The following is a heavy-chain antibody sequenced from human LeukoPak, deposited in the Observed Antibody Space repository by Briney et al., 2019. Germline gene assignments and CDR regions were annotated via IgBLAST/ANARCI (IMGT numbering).Heavy chain of an antibody. D-gene: IGHD5-12*01. CDR3: ARIGGWDIVAMARFYYYYYMDV. CDR2: ISSSGTYK. CDR1: GFTFITYS. J-gene: IGHJ6*03. V-gene: IGHV3-21*01. Sequence: PGGSLGLSCATSGFTFITYSMDWVRQAPGKGLEWVSSISSSGTYKYYADSVKGRFTISRDNAKNSLYLQMNSLRAEDTAVYYCARIGGWDIVAMARFYYYYYMDVWGKGTTVTVSS.